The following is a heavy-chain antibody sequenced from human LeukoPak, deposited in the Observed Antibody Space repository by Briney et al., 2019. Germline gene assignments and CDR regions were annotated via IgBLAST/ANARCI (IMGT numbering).Heavy chain of an antibody. D-gene: IGHD6-19*01. CDR1: GFTFSSYA. CDR2: ISYDGSNK. J-gene: IGHJ4*02. CDR3: ARDTYSSGWYPDY. V-gene: IGHV3-30-3*01. Sequence: GRSLRLSCAAPGFTFSSYAMHWVRQAPGKGLEWVAVISYDGSNKYYADSVKGRFTISRDNSKNTLYLQMNSLRAEDTAVYYCARDTYSSGWYPDYWGQGTLVTVSS.